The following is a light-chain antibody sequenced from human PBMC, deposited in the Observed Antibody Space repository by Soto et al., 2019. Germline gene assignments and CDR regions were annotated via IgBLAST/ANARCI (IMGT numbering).Light chain of an antibody. J-gene: IGLJ1*01. CDR3: SSYTSSRTLAV. CDR1: SSDVGGYNY. Sequence: QSVLAQPASVSGSPGQSITISCTGTSSDVGGYNYVSWYQQYPGKAPKLMIYDVSNRPSGVSNRFSGSKSGNTASLTISGLQAEDEADYYCSSYTSSRTLAVFVTGTKVTVL. V-gene: IGLV2-14*01. CDR2: DVS.